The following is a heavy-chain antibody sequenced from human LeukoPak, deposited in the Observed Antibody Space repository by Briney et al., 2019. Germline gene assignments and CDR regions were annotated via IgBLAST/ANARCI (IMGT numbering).Heavy chain of an antibody. V-gene: IGHV3-23*01. CDR2: IHDNGVGT. J-gene: IGHJ4*02. CDR1: GFTFSSYA. CDR3: AKQVSAPGPIDY. Sequence: GGSLTLSCAASGFTFSSYAMSWVRQAPGKGLEWVSAIHDNGVGTFYADFVKGRFTISRDNSKNTLYLQINSLRAEDTAVYYCAKQVSAPGPIDYWGQGTLVTVSS.